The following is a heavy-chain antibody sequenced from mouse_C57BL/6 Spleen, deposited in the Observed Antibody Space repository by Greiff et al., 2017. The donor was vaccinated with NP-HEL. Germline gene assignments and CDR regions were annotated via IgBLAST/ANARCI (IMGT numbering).Heavy chain of an antibody. Sequence: EVQVVESGGGLVKPGGSLKLSCAASGFTFSDYGMHWVRQAPEKGLEWVAYISSGSSTIYYADTVKGRFTISRDNAKNTLFLQMTSLRSEDTAMYYCAREDYDDYYAMDYWGQGTSVTVSS. CDR2: ISSGSSTI. V-gene: IGHV5-17*01. CDR1: GFTFSDYG. J-gene: IGHJ4*01. CDR3: AREDYDDYYAMDY. D-gene: IGHD2-3*01.